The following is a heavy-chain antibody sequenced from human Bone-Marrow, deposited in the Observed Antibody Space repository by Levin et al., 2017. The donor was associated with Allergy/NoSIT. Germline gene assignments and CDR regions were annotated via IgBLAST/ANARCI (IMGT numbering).Heavy chain of an antibody. CDR1: GFAFSSHG. J-gene: IGHJ4*02. V-gene: IGHV3-33*01. CDR2: IWYDGSND. Sequence: GGSLRLSCAASGFAFSSHGIHWVRQAPGKGLEWVAVIWYDGSNDYYADSVKGRFTISRDNSKSTLYLEMNSLRIEDTAMYYCARESSSWPYYFDYWGQGTLVTVSS. CDR3: ARESSSWPYYFDY. D-gene: IGHD6-13*01.